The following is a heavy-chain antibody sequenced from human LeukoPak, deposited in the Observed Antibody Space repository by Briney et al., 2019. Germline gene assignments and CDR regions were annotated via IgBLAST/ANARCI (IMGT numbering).Heavy chain of an antibody. CDR3: AREGRQDYVYFDC. CDR1: GDSISSYY. CDR2: INYSGNT. V-gene: IGHV4-59*01. J-gene: IGHJ4*02. Sequence: SETLSLTCTVSGDSISSYYWSWIRQPPGKGLQWMGYINYSGNTNYNPSLKSRVTISVDTSKNQFSLRLTSVTAADTAVYYCAREGRQDYVYFDCWGQGTLVTVSS. D-gene: IGHD4-17*01.